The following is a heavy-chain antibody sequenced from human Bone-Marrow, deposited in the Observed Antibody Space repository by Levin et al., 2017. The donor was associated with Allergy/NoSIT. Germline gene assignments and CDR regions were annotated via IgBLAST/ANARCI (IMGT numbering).Heavy chain of an antibody. V-gene: IGHV3-9*01. Sequence: PGGSLRLSCAASGFIFDDFAMHWVRHAPGKGLEWVSSITWDSDKVGYVDSVKGRFTISRDNAKNFVYLQMTSLTVEDTALYFCAGSCSGGSCSAPIWGQGTMVTVSS. D-gene: IGHD2-15*01. CDR3: AGSCSGGSCSAPI. J-gene: IGHJ3*02. CDR2: ITWDSDKV. CDR1: GFIFDDFA.